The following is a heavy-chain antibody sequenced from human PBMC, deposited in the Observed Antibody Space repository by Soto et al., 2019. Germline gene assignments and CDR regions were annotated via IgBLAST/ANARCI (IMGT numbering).Heavy chain of an antibody. V-gene: IGHV4-59*08. CDR1: GGSIRSSY. CDR3: ARHGGVVPAAPIDY. Sequence: SETLSLTCTVSGGSIRSSYWSWIRQPPGKGLKWIGYIYYSGSTNYSPSLQSRVTISVDTSKNQFSLKLSSVTAADTAVYYCARHGGVVPAAPIDYWGQGTLVTVSS. D-gene: IGHD2-2*01. CDR2: IYYSGST. J-gene: IGHJ4*02.